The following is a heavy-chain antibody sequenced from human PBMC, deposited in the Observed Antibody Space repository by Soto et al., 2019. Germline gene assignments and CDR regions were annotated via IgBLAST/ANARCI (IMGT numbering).Heavy chain of an antibody. CDR1: GGSISSGSYY. CDR2: IYDSVTS. V-gene: IGHV4-39*01. Sequence: QLQLQESGPGLVKPSETLSLTCAVSGGSISSGSYYWGWIRQPPGKGLEWIGSIYDSVTSYYNPSLKSRVTISVDTSKNQFSLKLSSGTAADTAVYYCARIKLERGAITAFDIWGQGTMVTVSS. D-gene: IGHD2-2*01. CDR3: ARIKLERGAITAFDI. J-gene: IGHJ3*02.